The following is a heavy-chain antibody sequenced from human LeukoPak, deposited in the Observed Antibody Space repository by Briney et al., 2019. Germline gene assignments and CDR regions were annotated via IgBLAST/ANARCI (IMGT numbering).Heavy chain of an antibody. V-gene: IGHV3-7*03. Sequence: PGGSLRLSCAASGFTFSSYWMSWVRQAPGKGLEWVANIKDDGSEKYYVDSVKGRFTISRDDAKNSLYLRMNSLRAEDTAVYYCARARDSSWDYWGQGTLVTVSS. D-gene: IGHD6-13*01. CDR3: ARARDSSWDY. CDR2: IKDDGSEK. CDR1: GFTFSSYW. J-gene: IGHJ4*02.